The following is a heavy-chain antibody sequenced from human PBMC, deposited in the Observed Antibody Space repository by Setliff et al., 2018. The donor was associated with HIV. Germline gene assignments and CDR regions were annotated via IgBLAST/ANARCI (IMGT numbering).Heavy chain of an antibody. J-gene: IGHJ4*02. CDR1: GYTFTGYY. CDR2: MNPSGAT. D-gene: IGHD3-10*01. Sequence: ASVKVSCKASGYTFTGYYMHWVRQAPGQGLEWMGWMNPSGATGYAQEFQGRVTMTRDTSISTAYMELSSLRPEDTAVYYCARETQTNSGSYLAWGQGTLVTVSS. V-gene: IGHV1-2*02. CDR3: ARETQTNSGSYLA.